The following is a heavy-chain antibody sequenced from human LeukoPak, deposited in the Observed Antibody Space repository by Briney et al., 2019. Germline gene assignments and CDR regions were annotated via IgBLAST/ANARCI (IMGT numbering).Heavy chain of an antibody. J-gene: IGHJ4*02. D-gene: IGHD2-8*02. CDR3: ARVVPGTGFFY. Sequence: PGGSLRLSCAASGFTFSSYAMSWVRQAPGKGLEWVSAISGSGGSTFYADSVKGRFTISRDNAKNSLYLQMNSLRAEDTAVYYCARVVPGTGFFYWGQGTLVTVSS. V-gene: IGHV3-23*01. CDR1: GFTFSSYA. CDR2: ISGSGGST.